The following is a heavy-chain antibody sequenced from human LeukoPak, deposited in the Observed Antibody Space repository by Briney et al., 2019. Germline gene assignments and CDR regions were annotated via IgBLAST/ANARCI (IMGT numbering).Heavy chain of an antibody. CDR2: ISDSGGST. J-gene: IGHJ4*02. CDR3: ASSYGTSAYYPFDY. V-gene: IGHV3-23*01. Sequence: PGGSLRLSCAASGVTFSSYAMSWVRQAPGKGLEWVSAISDSGGSTYYADSVKGRFTISRDNSKKTLYLQMTTLRAEDTAVYYCASSYGTSAYYPFDYWGQGTLVTVFS. CDR1: GVTFSSYA. D-gene: IGHD3-22*01.